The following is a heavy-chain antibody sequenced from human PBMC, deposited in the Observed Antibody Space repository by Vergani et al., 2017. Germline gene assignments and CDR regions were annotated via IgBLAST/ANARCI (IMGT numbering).Heavy chain of an antibody. CDR1: GGSISSGSYY. Sequence: QVQLQESGPGLVKPSQTLSLTCTVSGGSISSGSYYWSWIRQPAGKGLEWIGCIYTSGSTNYNPSLKSRVTISVDTSKNQFSLKLSSVTAADTAVYYCARALLFVTSGFDPWGQGTLVTVSS. V-gene: IGHV4-61*02. CDR3: ARALLFVTSGFDP. CDR2: IYTSGST. D-gene: IGHD2-21*01. J-gene: IGHJ5*02.